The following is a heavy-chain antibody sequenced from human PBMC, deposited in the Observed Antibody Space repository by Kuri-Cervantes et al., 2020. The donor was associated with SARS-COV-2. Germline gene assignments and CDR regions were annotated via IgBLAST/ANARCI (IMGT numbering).Heavy chain of an antibody. Sequence: ESLKISCTVSGGSISCSRYYWGWIRQPPGKGLEWIGSIYYSGSTYYNTSLKSRVTISVDTTKNQFSLKLSSVTAADTAVYYCARRTLDTAMVRGVRAPNDAFDIWGQGTMVTVSS. J-gene: IGHJ3*02. CDR2: IYYSGST. CDR1: GGSISCSRYY. D-gene: IGHD5-18*01. V-gene: IGHV4-39*01. CDR3: ARRTLDTAMVRGVRAPNDAFDI.